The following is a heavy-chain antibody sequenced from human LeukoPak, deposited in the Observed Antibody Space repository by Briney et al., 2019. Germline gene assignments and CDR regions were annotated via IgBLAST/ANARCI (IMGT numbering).Heavy chain of an antibody. CDR1: GFNFSLYS. J-gene: IGHJ4*02. V-gene: IGHV3-21*01. Sequence: PGGSLRLSCTTSGFNFSLYSMYWVRQAPGAGLEWVSAISSSNTYIYYADSLKGRFTVSRDNAKETLYLQMNSLRVEDSAVYYCARERVAWELGSWGQGTLVTVSS. CDR3: ARERVAWELGS. D-gene: IGHD1-26*01. CDR2: ISSSNTYI.